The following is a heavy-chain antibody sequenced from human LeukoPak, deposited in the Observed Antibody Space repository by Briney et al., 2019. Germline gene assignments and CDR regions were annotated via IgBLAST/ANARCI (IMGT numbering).Heavy chain of an antibody. D-gene: IGHD6-19*01. J-gene: IGHJ3*02. Sequence: GGSLRLSCAASGFTFSSYSMNWVRQAPGKGLEWVSYISSSSSTIYYADSVKGRFTISRDNAKNSLYLQMNSLRAEDTAVYYCARERGHSSGWYGGAFDIWGQGTMVTVSS. CDR1: GFTFSSYS. CDR2: ISSSSSTI. CDR3: ARERGHSSGWYGGAFDI. V-gene: IGHV3-48*01.